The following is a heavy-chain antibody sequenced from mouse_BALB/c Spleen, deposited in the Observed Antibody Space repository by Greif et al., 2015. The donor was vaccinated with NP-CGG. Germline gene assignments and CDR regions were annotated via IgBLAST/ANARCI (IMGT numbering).Heavy chain of an antibody. D-gene: IGHD2-3*01. CDR2: ISSGGSYT. Sequence: DVMLVESGGGLVKPGGSLKLSCAASGFTFSSYAMSWVRQTPEKRLEWVATISSGGSYTYYPDSVKGRFTISRDNAKNTLYLQMSSLRSEDTAMYYCARDGYFWFAYWGQGTLVTVAA. J-gene: IGHJ3*01. CDR1: GFTFSSYA. V-gene: IGHV5-9-1*01. CDR3: ARDGYFWFAY.